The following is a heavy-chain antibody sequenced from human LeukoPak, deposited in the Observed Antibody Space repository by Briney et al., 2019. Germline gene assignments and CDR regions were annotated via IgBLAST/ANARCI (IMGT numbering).Heavy chain of an antibody. CDR1: GGSFSGYY. J-gene: IGHJ4*02. CDR3: ARGEYSGYYDY. V-gene: IGHV4-34*01. Sequence: SETLSLTCAVYGGSFSGYYWSWIRQPPGKGLXWIGEINHSGSTNYNPSLKSRVTISVDTSKNQFSLKLSSVTAADTAVYYCARGEYSGYYDYWGQGTLVTVSS. D-gene: IGHD5-12*01. CDR2: INHSGST.